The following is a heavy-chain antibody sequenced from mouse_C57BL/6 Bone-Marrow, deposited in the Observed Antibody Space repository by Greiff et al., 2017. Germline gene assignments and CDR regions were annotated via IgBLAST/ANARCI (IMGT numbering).Heavy chain of an antibody. J-gene: IGHJ4*01. CDR2: IYIGNGYT. CDR1: GYTFTSYG. CDR3: ATLLCLRRGSCYAMDY. Sequence: VQLKQSGAELVRPGSSVKMSCKTSGYTFTSYGINWVKQRPGQGLEWIGYIYIGNGYTEYNEKFKGKATLTSDTSSSTAYMQLSSLTSEDSAIYFCATLLCLRRGSCYAMDYWGQGTSVTVSS. D-gene: IGHD2-2*01. V-gene: IGHV1-58*01.